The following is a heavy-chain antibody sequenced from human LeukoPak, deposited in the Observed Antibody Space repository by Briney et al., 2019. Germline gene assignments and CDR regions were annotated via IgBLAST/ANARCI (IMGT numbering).Heavy chain of an antibody. V-gene: IGHV3-48*04. Sequence: GGSLRLSCAASGFIFSSSTMNWVRQAPGKGLEWVSHIGIYSSATYYADSVKGRFTISRDNAKNSLYLQMNSLRAEDTAVYYCARASTYYYDSSGSYAFDIWGQGTMVTVSS. D-gene: IGHD3-22*01. J-gene: IGHJ3*02. CDR3: ARASTYYYDSSGSYAFDI. CDR1: GFIFSSST. CDR2: IGIYSSAT.